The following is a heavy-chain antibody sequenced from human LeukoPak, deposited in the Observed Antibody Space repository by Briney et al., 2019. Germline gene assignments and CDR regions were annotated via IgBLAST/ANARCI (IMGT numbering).Heavy chain of an antibody. J-gene: IGHJ4*02. D-gene: IGHD2-2*03. CDR1: GGSFSGYY. CDR3: AGICIGYCSSTR. V-gene: IGHV4-34*01. CDR2: INHSGST. Sequence: SETLSLTCAVYGGSFSGYYWSWIRQPPGKGLEWIGEINHSGSTNYNPSLKSRVTISVDTSKNQFSLKLSSVTAADTAVYYCAGICIGYCSSTRWGQGTLVTVSS.